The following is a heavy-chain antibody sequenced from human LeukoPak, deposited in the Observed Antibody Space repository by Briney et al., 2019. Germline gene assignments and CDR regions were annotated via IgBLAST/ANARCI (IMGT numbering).Heavy chain of an antibody. D-gene: IGHD3-16*01. V-gene: IGHV4-31*03. J-gene: IGHJ4*02. Sequence: SETLSLTCTVSGGSISSGGYYWRWIRQHPGKGLEWIGYIYYSGSTYYNPSLKSRVTISVDTSKNQFSLKLSSVTAADTAVYYCARAGGFFSPFGYWGQGTLVTVSS. CDR3: ARAGGFFSPFGY. CDR1: GGSISSGGYY. CDR2: IYYSGST.